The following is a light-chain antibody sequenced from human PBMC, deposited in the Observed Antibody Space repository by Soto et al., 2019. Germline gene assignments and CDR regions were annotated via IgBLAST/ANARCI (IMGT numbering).Light chain of an antibody. CDR3: QKYNSAPFP. J-gene: IGKJ3*01. CDR1: QGISNY. CDR2: AAS. Sequence: DIQMTHSSSSLSASLGDRFTITCRPSQGISNYLAWYKQKPAKVPNLLVYAASTLPSGVPSRVSGSGSWTDFTLTISSLQPQDVATYYCQKYNSAPFPVGPGTKLDIK. V-gene: IGKV1-27*01.